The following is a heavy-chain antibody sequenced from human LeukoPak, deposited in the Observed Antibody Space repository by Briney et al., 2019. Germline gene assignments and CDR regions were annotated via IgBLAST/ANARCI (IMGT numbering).Heavy chain of an antibody. V-gene: IGHV3-48*01. CDR2: ISSSSSTI. Sequence: GGSLTLSCAVSGFTFSSYSMNWVRQAPGKGLEGVSYISSSSSTIHYADSVKGRFTISRDNAKNSLYLQMNSLRAEDTAVYYCAELGITMIGGVWGKGTTVTISS. CDR1: GFTFSSYS. CDR3: AELGITMIGGV. J-gene: IGHJ6*04. D-gene: IGHD3-10*02.